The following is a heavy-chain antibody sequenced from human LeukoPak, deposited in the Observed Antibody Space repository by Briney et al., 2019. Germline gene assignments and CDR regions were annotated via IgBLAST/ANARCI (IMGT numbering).Heavy chain of an antibody. Sequence: PGGSLRLSCAASGFTFSSYGMHWVRQAPGKGLEWVSVIWSDGRDKYYADSVKGRFTISRDNSKNTLYLQMNSLRAEDTAVYYCARDHRTTVTVYYFDYCGQGTLVTVSS. CDR2: IWSDGRDK. V-gene: IGHV3-33*01. D-gene: IGHD4-17*01. CDR1: GFTFSSYG. CDR3: ARDHRTTVTVYYFDY. J-gene: IGHJ4*02.